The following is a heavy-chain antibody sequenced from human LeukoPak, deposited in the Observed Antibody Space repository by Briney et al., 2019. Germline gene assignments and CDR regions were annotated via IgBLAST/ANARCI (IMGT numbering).Heavy chain of an antibody. J-gene: IGHJ4*02. D-gene: IGHD3-9*01. CDR2: INPNSGGT. CDR1: GYTFTGYY. V-gene: IGHV1-2*02. CDR3: ARAPELRYFDWLLFY. Sequence: ASVKVSCKASGYTFTGYYMHWVRQAPGQGLEWMGWINPNSGGTNYAQKFQGRVTMTRDTSISTAYMELSRLRSDDTAVYYCARAPELRYFDWLLFYWGQGTLVTVSS.